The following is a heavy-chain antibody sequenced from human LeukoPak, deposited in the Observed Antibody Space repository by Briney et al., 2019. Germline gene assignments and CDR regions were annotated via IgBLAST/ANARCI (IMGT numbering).Heavy chain of an antibody. CDR1: GGSFSGYY. CDR3: ARRRYSYGHYYFDY. Sequence: SETLSLTCAVYGGSFSGYYWSWIRQPPGKGLEWIGEINHSGSTNYNPSLKSRVTIPVDTSKNQCSLKLSSVTAADTAVYYCARRRYSYGHYYFDYWGQGTLVTVSS. J-gene: IGHJ4*02. D-gene: IGHD5-18*01. CDR2: INHSGST. V-gene: IGHV4-34*01.